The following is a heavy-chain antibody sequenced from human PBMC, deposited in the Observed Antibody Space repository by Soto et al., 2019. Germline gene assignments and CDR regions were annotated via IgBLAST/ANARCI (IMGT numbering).Heavy chain of an antibody. D-gene: IGHD5-12*01. J-gene: IGHJ6*03. CDR2: IYYSGST. CDR3: ARYPLTSRGLDYYYYMDV. Sequence: DLEWIGYIYYSGSTYYNPSLQSRVSMSVDTSKNQFSLKLSSVTAADTAVYYCARYPLTSRGLDYYYYMDVWGKGTTVTVSS. V-gene: IGHV4-31*02.